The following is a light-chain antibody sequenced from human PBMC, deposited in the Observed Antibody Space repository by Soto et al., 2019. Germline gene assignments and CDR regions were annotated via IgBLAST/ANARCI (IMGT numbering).Light chain of an antibody. CDR3: QQYNSSSPET. Sequence: DIQMTQSPSTLSASVGDRVTITCRASQSISSWLAWYQQKPGKAPNLLIYKASSLESGVPSRFSGSGSGTEFTLTISSLQPDDFATYYCQQYNSSSPETFGQGTNVDI. J-gene: IGKJ1*01. CDR2: KAS. CDR1: QSISSW. V-gene: IGKV1-5*03.